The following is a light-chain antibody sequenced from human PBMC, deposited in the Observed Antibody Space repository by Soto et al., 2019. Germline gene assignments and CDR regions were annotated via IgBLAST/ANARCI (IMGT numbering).Light chain of an antibody. V-gene: IGKV3-20*01. Sequence: ELVLTQSPGTLSLSLGDRATRSCRASQSVSSNYLAWYQQKPGQAPRLLIYGTSSRATGIPDRFSGSGSGIDFTLSISRLEPEDFAVYYCQQYGNGNSPRYSFGQGTRLEIK. J-gene: IGKJ2*03. CDR2: GTS. CDR1: QSVSSNY. CDR3: QQYGNGNSPRYS.